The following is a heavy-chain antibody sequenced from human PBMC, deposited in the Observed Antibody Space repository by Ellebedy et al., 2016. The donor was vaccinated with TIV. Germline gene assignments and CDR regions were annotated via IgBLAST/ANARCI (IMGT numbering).Heavy chain of an antibody. J-gene: IGHJ5*02. Sequence: GGSLRLXXKGSGYSFTSYWISWVRQMPGKGLEWMGRIDPSDSYTNYSPSFQGHVTISADKSISTAYLQWSSLKASDTAMYYCAREEPICSSTSCYPGFDPWGQGTLVTVSS. CDR2: IDPSDSYT. CDR1: GYSFTSYW. V-gene: IGHV5-10-1*01. CDR3: AREEPICSSTSCYPGFDP. D-gene: IGHD2-2*01.